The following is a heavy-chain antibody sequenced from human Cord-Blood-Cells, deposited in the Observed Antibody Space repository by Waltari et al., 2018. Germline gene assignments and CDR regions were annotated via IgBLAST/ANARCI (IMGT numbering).Heavy chain of an antibody. J-gene: IGHJ6*02. V-gene: IGHV4-34*01. CDR2: INHSGST. D-gene: IGHD6-13*01. CDR1: GGSFSGYY. CDR3: ARGYSSSWYEGEPYYYYGMDV. Sequence: QVQLQQWGAGLLKPSETLSLTCAVYGGSFSGYYWSWIRQPPGKGLEWIGEINHSGSTNYKPSLKSRVTISVDTSKNQFSLQLSSVTAADTAVYYGARGYSSSWYEGEPYYYYGMDVWGQGTTVTVSS.